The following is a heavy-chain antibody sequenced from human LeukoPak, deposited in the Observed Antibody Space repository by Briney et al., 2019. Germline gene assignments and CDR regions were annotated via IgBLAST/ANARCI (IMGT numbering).Heavy chain of an antibody. CDR2: IWYDGADK. CDR1: GFIFSHYG. D-gene: IGHD3-9*01. CDR3: ARGWYYDILAGPQGADF. V-gene: IGHV3-33*01. Sequence: GRSLRLSCAASGFIFSHYGMHWVRQAPGKGLEWVAFIWYDGADKYYADSMKGRFTISRDDAKHTVYLQMNTLRAEDTAVYYCARGWYYDILAGPQGADFWGQGTLVTVSS. J-gene: IGHJ4*02.